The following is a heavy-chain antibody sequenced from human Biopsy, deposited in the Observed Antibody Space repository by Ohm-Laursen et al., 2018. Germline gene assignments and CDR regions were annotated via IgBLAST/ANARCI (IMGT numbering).Heavy chain of an antibody. CDR1: GGTFSSSA. CDR3: ARGGGFNWNNGWFDP. Sequence: SSVKVSCKASGGTFSSSAITWVRQAPGQGLEWMGGIIGIFRTAHYAQKFQGRVTITADEFMSTAYMELSSLRSEDTAVYYCARGGGFNWNNGWFDPWGQGTLVTVSS. D-gene: IGHD1/OR15-1a*01. J-gene: IGHJ5*02. CDR2: IIGIFRTA. V-gene: IGHV1-69*01.